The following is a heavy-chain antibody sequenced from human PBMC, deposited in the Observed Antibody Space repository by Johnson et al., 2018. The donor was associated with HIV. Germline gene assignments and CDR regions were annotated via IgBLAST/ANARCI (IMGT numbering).Heavy chain of an antibody. CDR1: GFTFSNYG. V-gene: IGHV3-30*18. D-gene: IGHD4-23*01. J-gene: IGHJ3*02. CDR2: ILYDGSNK. CDR3: AKDTGGNSWSDAFDI. Sequence: QVQLVESGGGGVQPGRSLRLSCAASGFTFSNYGMHWVRQAPGKGLECVAVILYDGSNKYYADSVKGRFTISRDNSKNTLYLQMNSLRAEDTAVYYCAKDTGGNSWSDAFDIWGQGTMVTVSS.